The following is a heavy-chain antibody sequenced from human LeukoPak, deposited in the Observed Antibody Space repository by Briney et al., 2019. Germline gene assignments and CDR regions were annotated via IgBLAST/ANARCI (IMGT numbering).Heavy chain of an antibody. D-gene: IGHD1-26*01. V-gene: IGHV7-4-1*02. J-gene: IGHJ6*03. CDR1: GYTFTNYA. CDR2: INTNTGNP. CDR3: GRGRGSSARLGYYYYYIDV. Sequence: ASVKVSCKASGYTFTNYAVNWVRQAPGQGLEWMGWINTNTGNPTYAQGFTGRLVFSLETSVSTSYLQISSLKAEDTAVYYCGRGRGSSARLGYYYYYIDVWGKGTTVTVSS.